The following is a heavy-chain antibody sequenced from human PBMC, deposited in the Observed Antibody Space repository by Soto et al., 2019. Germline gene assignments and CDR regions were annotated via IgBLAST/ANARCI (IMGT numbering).Heavy chain of an antibody. Sequence: GGSLRLSCAASGFTLSIYAMSWVRQAPGKGLEWVSTISGAGGSTFYADSVKGRFTISRDNPKNTLFLQMNSLRVEDTAVYYCATRYCSGGTCYDGALESAYWGQGTLVTVSS. CDR1: GFTLSIYA. V-gene: IGHV3-23*01. J-gene: IGHJ4*02. CDR2: ISGAGGST. D-gene: IGHD2-15*01. CDR3: ATRYCSGGTCYDGALESAY.